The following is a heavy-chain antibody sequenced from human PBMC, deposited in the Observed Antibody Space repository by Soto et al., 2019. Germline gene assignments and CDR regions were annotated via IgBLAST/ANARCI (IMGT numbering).Heavy chain of an antibody. J-gene: IGHJ4*02. CDR3: ASGASRWYPYFFDS. CDR1: EGTFNSYA. CDR2: IIPYYNTR. D-gene: IGHD6-13*01. Sequence: QAQVVQSGAEVRKPGSSVKLSCKASEGTFNSYAIAWVRQAPGQRLEWMGGIIPYYNTRNYAQKFQDRVTITADDSTNTVYMELSILRSDDTAVYFCASGASRWYPYFFDSWAQGTLVTVSS. V-gene: IGHV1-69*01.